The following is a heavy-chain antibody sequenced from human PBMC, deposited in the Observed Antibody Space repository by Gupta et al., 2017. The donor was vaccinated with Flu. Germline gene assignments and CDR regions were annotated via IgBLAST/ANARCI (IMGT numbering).Heavy chain of an antibody. D-gene: IGHD2-21*02. J-gene: IGHJ4*02. CDR3: AKSYCGGDCYSERLDY. CDR1: GFTFDDYA. Sequence: EVQLVESGGGLVQPGRSLRLSCAASGFTFDDYAMHWVRQPPGKGLEWVSGISWNSGSIGYADSVKGRFTISRDNAKNSLYLQMNSLRAEDTALYYCAKSYCGGDCYSERLDYWGQGTLVTVSS. CDR2: ISWNSGSI. V-gene: IGHV3-9*01.